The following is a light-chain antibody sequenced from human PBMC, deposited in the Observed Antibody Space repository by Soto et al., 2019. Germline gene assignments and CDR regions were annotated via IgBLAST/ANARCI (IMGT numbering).Light chain of an antibody. J-gene: IGKJ1*01. CDR1: QTISGN. CDR2: KAS. Sequence: DIQLTQSPSTLYASVGDRVTITCRASQTISGNLAWYKQKPGKAPNLLIYKASYLESGVPSRFSGSGSGAEFTLTISSLQPDDFATYYCQQYTDYSWTFGQGTKVEIK. CDR3: QQYTDYSWT. V-gene: IGKV1-5*03.